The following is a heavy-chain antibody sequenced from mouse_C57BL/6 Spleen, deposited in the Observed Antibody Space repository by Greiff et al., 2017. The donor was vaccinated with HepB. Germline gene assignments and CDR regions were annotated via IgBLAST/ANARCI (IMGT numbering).Heavy chain of an antibody. V-gene: IGHV6-3*01. CDR3: KSLWLRHAMDY. D-gene: IGHD2-2*01. J-gene: IGHJ4*01. Sequence: EVQLVESGGGLVQPGGSMKLSCVASGFTFSNYWMNWVRQSPEKGLEWVAQIRLKSDNYATHYAESVKGRFTISRDDSKSSVYLQMNNLRAEDTGIYYCKSLWLRHAMDYWGQGTSVTVSS. CDR2: IRLKSDNYAT. CDR1: GFTFSNYW.